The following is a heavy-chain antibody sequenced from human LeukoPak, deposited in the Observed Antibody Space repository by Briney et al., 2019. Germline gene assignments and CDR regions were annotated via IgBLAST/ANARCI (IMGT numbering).Heavy chain of an antibody. CDR3: ARQARITIFGVVTRHGGGPIDY. D-gene: IGHD3-3*01. V-gene: IGHV4-31*03. Sequence: SETLSLTCTVSGGSISSGGYYWSWIRQHPGKGLEWIGYIYYSGSTYYNPSLKSRVTISVDTSKNQFSLKLSSVTAADTAVYYCARQARITIFGVVTRHGGGPIDYWGQGTLVTVSS. CDR1: GGSISSGGYY. CDR2: IYYSGST. J-gene: IGHJ4*02.